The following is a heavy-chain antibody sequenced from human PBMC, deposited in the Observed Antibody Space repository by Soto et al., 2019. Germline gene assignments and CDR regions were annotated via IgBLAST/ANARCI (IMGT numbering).Heavy chain of an antibody. D-gene: IGHD6-19*01. CDR2: IKSKTDGGTT. V-gene: IGHV3-15*07. CDR1: SVSNAW. Sequence: SVSNAWMNWVRQAPGKGLEWVGRIKSKTDGGTTDYAAPVKGRFTISRDDSKNTLYLQMNSLKTEDTAVYYFTTGGWLATRYYFDYWGQGTLVTVSS. CDR3: TTGGWLATRYYFDY. J-gene: IGHJ4*02.